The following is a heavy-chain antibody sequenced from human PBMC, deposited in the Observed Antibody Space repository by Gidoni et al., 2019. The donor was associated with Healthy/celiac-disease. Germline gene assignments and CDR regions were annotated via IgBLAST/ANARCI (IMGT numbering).Heavy chain of an antibody. CDR2: IIPIFGTA. CDR1: GGTFSSYA. J-gene: IGHJ6*02. Sequence: QVQLVQSGAEVTKPGSSVKVSCTASGGTFSSYAISWVRQAPGQGLEWMGGIIPIFGTANYAQKFQGRVTITADESTSTAYMELSSLRSEDTAVYYCASSFSGYDHSGMDVWGQGTTVTVSS. CDR3: ASSFSGYDHSGMDV. D-gene: IGHD5-12*01. V-gene: IGHV1-69*01.